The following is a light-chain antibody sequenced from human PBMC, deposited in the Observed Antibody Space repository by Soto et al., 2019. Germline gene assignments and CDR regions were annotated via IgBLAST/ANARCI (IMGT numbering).Light chain of an antibody. CDR1: SSNIGAGYD. J-gene: IGLJ1*01. CDR3: LSYDSSLSGLV. Sequence: QSVLTQPPSVSGAPGQRVTISCTGSSSNIGAGYDVHWYQQLPGTAPKLLIYGNSNRPSGVPDRFSGSKSGTSASLAITGLQAEDEADYYCLSYDSSLSGLVFGTATKVTVL. V-gene: IGLV1-40*01. CDR2: GNS.